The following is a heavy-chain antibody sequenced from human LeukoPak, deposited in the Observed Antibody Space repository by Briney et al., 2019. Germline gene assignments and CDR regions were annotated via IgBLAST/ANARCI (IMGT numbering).Heavy chain of an antibody. V-gene: IGHV3-23*01. J-gene: IGHJ4*02. Sequence: GGSLRLSCAASGFTFSSYAMSWVRQAPGKGLEWVSAISGSGGSTYYADSVKGRFTISRDNSKNTLYLQMNSLRTEDTAVYYCAFGYYYGSGSYSHYFDYWGQGTLVTVSS. D-gene: IGHD3-10*01. CDR1: GFTFSSYA. CDR3: AFGYYYGSGSYSHYFDY. CDR2: ISGSGGST.